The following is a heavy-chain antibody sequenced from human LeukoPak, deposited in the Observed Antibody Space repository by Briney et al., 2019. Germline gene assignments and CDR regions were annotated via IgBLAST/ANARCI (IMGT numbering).Heavy chain of an antibody. Sequence: LSLTCAVYGGSFSGYYWSWIRQPPGKGLEWIGEINHSGSTNYNPSLKSRVTISVDTSKNQFSLKLSSVTAADTAVYYCARYRPYDFWSGYLPGGFDPWGQGTLVTVSS. D-gene: IGHD3-3*01. J-gene: IGHJ5*02. CDR1: GGSFSGYY. CDR3: ARYRPYDFWSGYLPGGFDP. V-gene: IGHV4-34*01. CDR2: INHSGST.